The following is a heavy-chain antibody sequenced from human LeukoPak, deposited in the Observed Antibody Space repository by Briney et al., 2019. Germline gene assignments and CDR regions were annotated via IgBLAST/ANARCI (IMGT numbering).Heavy chain of an antibody. V-gene: IGHV3-30*02. CDR1: GFSFGSYG. J-gene: IGHJ4*02. Sequence: GGSLRLSCAASGFSFGSYGMHWVRQAPGKGLEWVAFIRYDGSNKYYADSVKGRFTISRDNSKNTLYLQMNSLRAEDTAVYYCAKGYSNYFDHWGQGTLVTVSS. CDR2: IRYDGSNK. CDR3: AKGYSNYFDH. D-gene: IGHD4-11*01.